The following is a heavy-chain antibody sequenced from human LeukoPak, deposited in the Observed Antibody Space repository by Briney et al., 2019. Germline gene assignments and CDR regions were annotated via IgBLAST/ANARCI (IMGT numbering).Heavy chain of an antibody. D-gene: IGHD6-19*01. CDR3: ARDRYSSGWFVDY. CDR1: GFTFSSYW. Sequence: GGSLRLSCAASGFTFSSYWMHWVRQAPGKGLVWVSRINSDGSSTSYAGSVKGRFTISRDNAKNTLYLQMNSLRAEDTAVYYCARDRYSSGWFVDYWGQGTLVTVSS. J-gene: IGHJ4*02. CDR2: INSDGSST. V-gene: IGHV3-74*01.